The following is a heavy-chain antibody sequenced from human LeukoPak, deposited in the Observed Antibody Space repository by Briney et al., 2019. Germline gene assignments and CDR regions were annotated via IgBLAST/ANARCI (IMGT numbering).Heavy chain of an antibody. V-gene: IGHV3-33*06. J-gene: IGHJ4*02. CDR1: GFTFSSYG. CDR2: IWYDGSNK. Sequence: QPGGSLRLSCAASGFTFSSYGMHWVRQAPGKGLEWVAVIWYDGSNKYYADSVKGRFTISRDNSKNTLYLQLDSLRAEDTAVYYCAKGPRPDLTVGHTIENWGQGTLVTVSS. CDR3: AKGPRPDLTVGHTIEN. D-gene: IGHD3-3*01.